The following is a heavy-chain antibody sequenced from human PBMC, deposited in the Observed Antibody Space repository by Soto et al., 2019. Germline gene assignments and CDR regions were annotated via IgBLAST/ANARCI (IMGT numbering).Heavy chain of an antibody. CDR3: AKSAGYDSSGYYRNYFDY. Sequence: GGSLRLSCAASGFGFSTFSINWVRQAPGKGLEWLSAISGSGGSTYYADSVKGRFTISRDNSKNTLYLQMNSLRAEDTAVYYCAKSAGYDSSGYYRNYFDYWGQGTLVTVSS. CDR2: ISGSGGST. D-gene: IGHD3-22*01. CDR1: GFGFSTFS. V-gene: IGHV3-23*01. J-gene: IGHJ4*02.